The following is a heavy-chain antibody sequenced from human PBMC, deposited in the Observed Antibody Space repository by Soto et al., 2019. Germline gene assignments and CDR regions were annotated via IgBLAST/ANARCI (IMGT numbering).Heavy chain of an antibody. CDR2: RDAGGST. CDR3: ASARGGGGISYSYYFDY. CDR1: GFTVSNNY. Sequence: GGSLRLSCAASGFTVSNNYMTWVRQAPGKGLEWVSVRDAGGSTDDAETGKCGFTIARDNTTSTLYLKMHSLSDEDAAMYYWASARGGGGISYSYYFDYWGHGTQVTVSS. J-gene: IGHJ4*01. D-gene: IGHD3-16*01. V-gene: IGHV3-53*01.